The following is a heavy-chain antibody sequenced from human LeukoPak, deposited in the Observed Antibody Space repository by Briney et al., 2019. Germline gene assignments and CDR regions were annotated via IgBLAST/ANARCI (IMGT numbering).Heavy chain of an antibody. CDR3: ARDGGAYYYDSSGYYFNWFDP. Sequence: SAKVSCKASGGTFSSYAISWVRQAPGQGLEWMGGIIPIFGTANYAQKFQGRVTITTDESTSTAYMELSSLRSEDTAVYYCARDGGAYYYDSSGYYFNWFDPWGQGTLVTVSS. V-gene: IGHV1-69*05. CDR2: IIPIFGTA. CDR1: GGTFSSYA. D-gene: IGHD3-22*01. J-gene: IGHJ5*02.